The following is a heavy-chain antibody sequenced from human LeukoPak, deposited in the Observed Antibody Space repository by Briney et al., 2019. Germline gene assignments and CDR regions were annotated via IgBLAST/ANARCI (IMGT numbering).Heavy chain of an antibody. CDR3: ARVAYYYDSSGPDAFDI. D-gene: IGHD3-22*01. CDR2: IYYRGST. J-gene: IGHJ3*02. Sequence: SETLSLTCTVSGGSISNYYWSWIRQPPGKGLEWIGYIYYRGSTNDNPSLKSRVTISIDTSKNQFSLKLSSVTAADTAVYYCARVAYYYDSSGPDAFDIWGQGTMVTVSS. CDR1: GGSISNYY. V-gene: IGHV4-59*01.